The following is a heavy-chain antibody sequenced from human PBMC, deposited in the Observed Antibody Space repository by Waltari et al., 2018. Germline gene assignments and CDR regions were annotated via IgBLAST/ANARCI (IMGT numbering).Heavy chain of an antibody. V-gene: IGHV4-59*11. Sequence: QVQLQESGPGLVKPSETLSLTCTVSGGSLSSHSWSWIRQPPGKGLEWIGYIYYSGSTNYNPSLKSRVTISVDTSKNQFSLKLSSVTAADTAVYYCARGVEMATIGMDVWGQGTTVTVSS. D-gene: IGHD5-12*01. CDR3: ARGVEMATIGMDV. J-gene: IGHJ6*02. CDR1: GGSLSSHS. CDR2: IYYSGST.